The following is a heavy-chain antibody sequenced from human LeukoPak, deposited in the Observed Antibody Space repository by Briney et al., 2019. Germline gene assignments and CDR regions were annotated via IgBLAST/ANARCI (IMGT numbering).Heavy chain of an antibody. CDR3: AKDSIGMVRGVMNP. Sequence: GGSLRLSCAASGFTFSTFAMHWVRLSPGKGLEWVSAISGSGGSTYYADSVKGRFTISRDNSKNTLYLQMNSLRAEDTAVYYCAKDSIGMVRGVMNPWGQGTLVTVSS. CDR1: GFTFSTFA. D-gene: IGHD3-10*01. V-gene: IGHV3-23*01. CDR2: ISGSGGST. J-gene: IGHJ5*02.